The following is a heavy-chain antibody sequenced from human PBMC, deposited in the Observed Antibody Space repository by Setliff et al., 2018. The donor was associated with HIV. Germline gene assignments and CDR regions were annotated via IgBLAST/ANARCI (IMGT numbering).Heavy chain of an antibody. CDR2: IYLSEST. D-gene: IGHD3-16*01. CDR1: VGSFSGYY. V-gene: IGHV4-34*01. J-gene: IGHJ6*03. Sequence: PSVTLSLTCAVYVGSFSGYYWTWIRQPPGKGLEWIGSIYLSESTYYNPSLKSRVTISVDTSKNQFSLKLSSVTAADTAVYYCARVEAFGGVSYSYYYMDVWGKGTTVTVSS. CDR3: ARVEAFGGVSYSYYYMDV.